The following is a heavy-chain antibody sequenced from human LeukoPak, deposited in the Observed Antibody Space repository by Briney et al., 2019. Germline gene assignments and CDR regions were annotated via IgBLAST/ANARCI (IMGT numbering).Heavy chain of an antibody. CDR1: GGSISSYF. Sequence: SETLSLTCTVSGGSISSYFWSWIRQPPGKGLEWIGYIYSGNTNYNPSLKSRVTISVDTSRNQFSLKLSSVTAADTAVYYCAHWAPVSGTSRNYWGQGTLVTVSS. J-gene: IGHJ4*02. CDR2: IYSGNT. CDR3: AHWAPVSGTSRNY. D-gene: IGHD2-2*01. V-gene: IGHV4-59*01.